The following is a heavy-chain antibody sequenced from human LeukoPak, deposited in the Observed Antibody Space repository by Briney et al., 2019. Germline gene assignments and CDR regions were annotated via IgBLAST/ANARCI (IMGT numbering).Heavy chain of an antibody. J-gene: IGHJ4*02. D-gene: IGHD1-26*01. CDR3: ARQNTPHGNFDY. V-gene: IGHV3-23*01. CDR1: GFTFNNYN. CDR2: ISGSDGST. Sequence: HPGGSLRLSCAASGFTFNNYNMNWVRQAPGKGLEWVSAISGSDGSTYYADSVKGRFTISRENAKNSLYLLMTSLRAEDTAVYYCARQNTPHGNFDYWGQGILVTVSS.